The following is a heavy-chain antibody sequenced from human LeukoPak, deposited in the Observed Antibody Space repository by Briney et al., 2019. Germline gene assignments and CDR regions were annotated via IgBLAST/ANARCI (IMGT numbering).Heavy chain of an antibody. J-gene: IGHJ4*02. CDR2: IYSGGST. CDR3: ARVPIGSYFDY. V-gene: IGHV3-53*01. D-gene: IGHD1-26*01. CDR1: GFTVSSNY. Sequence: GGSLRLSCAASGFTVSSNYMSWVRQAPGKGLEWVSVIYSGGSTYYADSVKGRFTISRDNSKNTLYLQMNSLRAEDTAVYYCARVPIGSYFDYWGQGTLVTVSS.